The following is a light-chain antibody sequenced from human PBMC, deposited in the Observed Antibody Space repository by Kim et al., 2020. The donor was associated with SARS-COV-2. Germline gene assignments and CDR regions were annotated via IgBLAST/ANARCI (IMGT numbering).Light chain of an antibody. CDR3: SSYAGSNNLV. CDR2: EVS. J-gene: IGLJ2*01. CDR1: TSDLGAYNY. V-gene: IGLV2-8*01. Sequence: QPALTQPPSASGSPGQSVTISCTGTTSDLGAYNYVSWYQQHPGKAPKLMLYEVSKRPSGVPDRFSGSKSGNTASLTVSGLQAEDEADYYCSSYAGSNNLVFGGGTQLTVL.